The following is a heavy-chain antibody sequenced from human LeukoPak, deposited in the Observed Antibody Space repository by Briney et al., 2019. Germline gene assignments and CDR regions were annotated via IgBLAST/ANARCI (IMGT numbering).Heavy chain of an antibody. CDR2: IYYSGST. Sequence: SETLSLTCTVSGGSISSYYWSWIRQPPGKGLEWIGYIYYSGSTNYNPSLKSRVTISVDTSKNQFSLKLSSVTAADTAVYYCARGGDYPFDAFDIWGQGTMVTVSS. CDR1: GGSISSYY. D-gene: IGHD4-17*01. CDR3: ARGGDYPFDAFDI. V-gene: IGHV4-59*01. J-gene: IGHJ3*02.